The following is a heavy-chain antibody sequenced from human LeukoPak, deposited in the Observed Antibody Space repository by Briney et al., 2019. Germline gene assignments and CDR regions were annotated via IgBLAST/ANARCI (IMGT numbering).Heavy chain of an antibody. D-gene: IGHD3-10*01. Sequence: SETLSLTCTVSGGSISSYYWSWIRQPPGKRLEWIGYIYYSGSTNYNPSLKSRVTISVDTSKNQFSLKLSSVTAADTAVYYCAREMVRGVIITNYFDYWGQGTLVTVSS. CDR2: IYYSGST. CDR3: AREMVRGVIITNYFDY. V-gene: IGHV4-59*01. CDR1: GGSISSYY. J-gene: IGHJ4*02.